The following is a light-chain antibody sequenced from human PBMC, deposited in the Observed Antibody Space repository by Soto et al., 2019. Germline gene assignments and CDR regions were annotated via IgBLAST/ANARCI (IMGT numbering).Light chain of an antibody. CDR1: QSVNLY. CDR3: QQYNNWPIT. CDR2: GVS. V-gene: IGKV3-15*01. Sequence: EVVLTQSPATLSVSPGEGATLSCRASQSVNLYLAWYQQKPGQAPRVIIYGVSTRATGFPGRFSGSGSGTEFTLTISTLQSEDFGVYYCQQYNNWPITFGQGTRLEIK. J-gene: IGKJ5*01.